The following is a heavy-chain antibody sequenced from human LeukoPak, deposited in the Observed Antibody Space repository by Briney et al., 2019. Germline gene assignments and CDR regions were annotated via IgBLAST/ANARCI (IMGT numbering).Heavy chain of an antibody. CDR2: IKSKTDGGTT. Sequence: PGGSLRLSCAASGFTFSNAWMSWVRQAPGKGLEWVGRIKSKTDGGTTDYAAPVKGRFTISRDDSKNTLYLQMNSLKTEDTAVYYCTTADCSSTSCYLRYYYYYMDVWGKGTTVTLSS. J-gene: IGHJ6*03. V-gene: IGHV3-15*01. D-gene: IGHD2-2*01. CDR3: TTADCSSTSCYLRYYYYYMDV. CDR1: GFTFSNAW.